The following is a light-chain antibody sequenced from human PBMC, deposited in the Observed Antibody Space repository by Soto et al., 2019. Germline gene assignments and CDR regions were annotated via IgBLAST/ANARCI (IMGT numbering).Light chain of an antibody. J-gene: IGLJ1*01. CDR1: TGAVTSGHW. CDR2: DTD. Sequence: QAVVTQEPSLTVSPGGTVTLTCGSSTGAVTSGHWPHWFQQKPGQAPRTLIYDTDNKHPWTPARVSGSLLGGKAALTLSGAQPEDEGDYYCLVIFTGVGEVFGTGTKLTVL. V-gene: IGLV7-46*01. CDR3: LVIFTGVGEV.